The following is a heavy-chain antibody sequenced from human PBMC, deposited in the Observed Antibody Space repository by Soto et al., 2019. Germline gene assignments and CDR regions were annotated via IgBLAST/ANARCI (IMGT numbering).Heavy chain of an antibody. V-gene: IGHV1-24*01. J-gene: IGHJ4*02. D-gene: IGHD3-22*01. Sequence: ASVKVSCKVSGYTLTELSMHCVRQAPGKGLEWMGGFDPEDGETIYAQKFQGRVTMTEDTSTDTAYMELSSLRSEDTAVYYCATDLGYYDSSGSDYWGQGTLVTVSS. CDR3: ATDLGYYDSSGSDY. CDR2: FDPEDGET. CDR1: GYTLTELS.